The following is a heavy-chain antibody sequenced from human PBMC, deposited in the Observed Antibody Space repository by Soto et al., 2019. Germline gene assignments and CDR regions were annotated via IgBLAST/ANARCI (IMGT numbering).Heavy chain of an antibody. Sequence: QLQLQESGPGLVKPSETLSLTCTVSGGSISSSSYYWGWIRQPPGKGLEWIGSIYYSGSTYYNPSLKSRVTISVDTSKNQFSLKLSSVTAADTAVYYCARHRGGRGDYYGMDVWGQGTTVTVSS. CDR1: GGSISSSSYY. CDR3: ARHRGGRGDYYGMDV. D-gene: IGHD3-10*01. V-gene: IGHV4-39*01. CDR2: IYYSGST. J-gene: IGHJ6*02.